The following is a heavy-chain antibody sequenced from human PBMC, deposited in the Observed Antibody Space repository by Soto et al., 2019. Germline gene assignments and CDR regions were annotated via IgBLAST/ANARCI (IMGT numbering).Heavy chain of an antibody. CDR1: GFTFSIYG. CDR3: ANPLGSESYLPFDY. J-gene: IGHJ4*02. V-gene: IGHV3-23*01. CDR2: ISGSGENT. Sequence: EVQLLESGGGLVQPGGSLRLSCAASGFTFSIYGLSWVRQAPGKGLEWVSAISGSGENTYYADSVKGRFTISRDNPKNTLYLQMNGLRAEDTAVYDCANPLGSESYLPFDYWGQGTLVTVSS. D-gene: IGHD3-10*01.